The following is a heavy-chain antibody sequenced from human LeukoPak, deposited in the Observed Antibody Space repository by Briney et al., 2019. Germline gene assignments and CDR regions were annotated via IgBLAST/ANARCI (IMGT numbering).Heavy chain of an antibody. J-gene: IGHJ5*02. D-gene: IGHD6-19*01. CDR3: ARDGSSGWRSWFDP. CDR1: GGSISDDY. CDR2: IYYSGST. V-gene: IGHV4-59*01. Sequence: SETLSLTCTVSGGSISDDYWSWIRQPPGKGLEWVGYIYYSGSTNYNPSLKSRVTISVDTSKNQFSLKLSSVTAADMAVYYCARDGSSGWRSWFDPWGQGTLVTVSS.